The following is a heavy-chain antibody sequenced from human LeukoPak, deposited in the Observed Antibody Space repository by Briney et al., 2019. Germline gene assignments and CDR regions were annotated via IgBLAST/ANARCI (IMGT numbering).Heavy chain of an antibody. CDR1: GGSFSGYY. CDR2: INHSGST. D-gene: IGHD3-10*01. CDR3: ARRSLITMVRGVIIYYYYYMDV. J-gene: IGHJ6*03. V-gene: IGHV4-34*01. Sequence: SETLSLTCAVYGGSFSGYYWSWIRQPPGKGLEWIGEINHSGSTNYNPSIKSRVTISVDTSKNQFSLKLSSVTAADTAVYYCARRSLITMVRGVIIYYYYYMDVWGKGTTVTISS.